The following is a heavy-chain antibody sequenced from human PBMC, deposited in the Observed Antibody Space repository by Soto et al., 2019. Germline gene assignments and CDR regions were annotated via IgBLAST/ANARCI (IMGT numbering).Heavy chain of an antibody. CDR3: ARDMLYSSSWYVNGMDV. D-gene: IGHD6-13*01. V-gene: IGHV4-31*03. CDR2: IYYSGST. CDR1: GGSISSGVYY. Sequence: SETLSLTCTVSGGSISSGVYYWSWIRQHPGKGLEWIGYIYYSGSTYYNPSLKSRVTISVDTSKNQFSLKLSSVTAADTAVYYCARDMLYSSSWYVNGMDVWGQGTTVTVSS. J-gene: IGHJ6*02.